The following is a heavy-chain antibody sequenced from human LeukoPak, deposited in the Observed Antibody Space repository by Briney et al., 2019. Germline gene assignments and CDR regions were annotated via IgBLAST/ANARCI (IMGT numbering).Heavy chain of an antibody. J-gene: IGHJ1*01. D-gene: IGHD3-22*01. CDR3: ARGRQVGSGYYFQH. CDR2: INHSGST. Sequence: PSETLSLTCAVYGGSFSGYYWSWIRQPPGKGLEWIGEINHSGSTNYNPSLKSRVTISVDTSKNQFSLKLSSVTAADTAVYYCARGRQVGSGYYFQHWGQGTLVTVSS. CDR1: GGSFSGYY. V-gene: IGHV4-34*01.